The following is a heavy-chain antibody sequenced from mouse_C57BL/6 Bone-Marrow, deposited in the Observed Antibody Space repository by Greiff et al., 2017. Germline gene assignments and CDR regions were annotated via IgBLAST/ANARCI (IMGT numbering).Heavy chain of an antibody. J-gene: IGHJ2*01. CDR3: VVRVDY. CDR1: GYTFTSYW. CDR2: IDPSDSYT. Sequence: VQLQQPGAELVMPGASVKLSCKASGYTFTSYWMNWVKQRPGQGLEWIGEIDPSDSYTNYNQKFKGKSTLTVDKSSSTAYMELSSLTSEDSAVYYCVVRVDYWGQGTTLTVSS. V-gene: IGHV1-69*01. D-gene: IGHD2-13*01.